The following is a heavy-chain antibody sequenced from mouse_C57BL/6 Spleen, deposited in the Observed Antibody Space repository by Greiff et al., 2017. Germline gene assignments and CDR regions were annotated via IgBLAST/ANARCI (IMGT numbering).Heavy chain of an antibody. J-gene: IGHJ3*01. CDR2: INPGSGGT. Sequence: QVQLKESGAELVRPGTSVKVSCKASGYAFTNYLIEWVKQRPGQGLEWIGVINPGSGGTNYNEKFKGKATLTADKSSSTAYMQLSSLTSEDSAVYFCARDSNYEGFAYWGQGTLVTVSA. D-gene: IGHD2-5*01. CDR1: GYAFTNYL. CDR3: ARDSNYEGFAY. V-gene: IGHV1-54*01.